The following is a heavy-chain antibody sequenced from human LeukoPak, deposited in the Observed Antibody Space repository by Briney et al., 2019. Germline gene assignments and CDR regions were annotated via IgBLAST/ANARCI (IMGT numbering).Heavy chain of an antibody. D-gene: IGHD3-3*01. Sequence: GGSLRLSCAASGFNFGGYAMTWVRRAPGKGLGWVSVISVSGDTHYADSVKGRFTISRDNSKNTLYLQMNSLRVEDTAVYYCAKVDGGFYQPCDFWGQGTLVTVSS. V-gene: IGHV3-23*01. CDR2: ISVSGDT. CDR1: GFNFGGYA. J-gene: IGHJ4*02. CDR3: AKVDGGFYQPCDF.